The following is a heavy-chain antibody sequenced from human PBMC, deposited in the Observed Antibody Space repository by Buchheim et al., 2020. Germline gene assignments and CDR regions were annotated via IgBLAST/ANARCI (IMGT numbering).Heavy chain of an antibody. CDR3: ARSGGSSSWYLGYYYYMDV. CDR2: IYYSGST. D-gene: IGHD6-13*01. CDR1: GGSISSSRYY. V-gene: IGHV4-39*01. Sequence: QLQLQESGPGLVKPSETLSLTCTVSGGSISSSRYYWGWIRQPPGKGLEWIGSIYYSGSTYYNPSLQSRVTTSVETSKNPFSLKLSSVTAADTAVYYCARSGGSSSWYLGYYYYMDVWGKGTT. J-gene: IGHJ6*03.